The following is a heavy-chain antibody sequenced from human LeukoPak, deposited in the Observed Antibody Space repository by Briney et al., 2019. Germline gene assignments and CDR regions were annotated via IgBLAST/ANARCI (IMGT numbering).Heavy chain of an antibody. D-gene: IGHD5-24*01. V-gene: IGHV3-30*04. J-gene: IGHJ4*02. CDR3: ARGDGYNFLDY. Sequence: HPGRSLRLSCAASGFTFSSYAMHWVRQAPGKGLEWVAVISYDGSNKYYADSVKGRFTISRDNSKNTLYLQMNSLRAEDTAVYYCARGDGYNFLDYWGQGTLVTVSS. CDR1: GFTFSSYA. CDR2: ISYDGSNK.